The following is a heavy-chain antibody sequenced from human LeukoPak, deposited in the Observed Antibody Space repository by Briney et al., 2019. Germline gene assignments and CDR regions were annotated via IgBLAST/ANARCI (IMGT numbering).Heavy chain of an antibody. CDR2: IYHTGST. V-gene: IGHV4-59*08. D-gene: IGHD6-13*01. CDR1: GGSISSYY. J-gene: IGHJ4*02. CDR3: ARIAAASGIDY. Sequence: KSSETLSLTCTVSGGSISSYYWSWIRQPPGKGLEWIGYIYHTGSTSYNPSLKGRVTISVDTSKNQFSLKLSSVTAADTAVYYCARIAAASGIDYWGQGTLVTVSS.